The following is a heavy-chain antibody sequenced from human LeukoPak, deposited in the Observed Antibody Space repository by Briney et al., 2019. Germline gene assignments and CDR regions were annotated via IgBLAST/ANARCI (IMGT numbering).Heavy chain of an antibody. CDR3: GCGSGSYYRSDY. CDR2: MNPNSGNT. D-gene: IGHD3-10*01. J-gene: IGHJ4*02. CDR1: GYTFTSYD. Sequence: ASVKVSCKASGYTFTSYDINRVRHATGQGFEWMGWMNPNSGNTGYAQKFQGRVTITRNTSISTAYMELSSLRSEDTAVYYCGCGSGSYYRSDYWGQGTLVTVSS. V-gene: IGHV1-8*03.